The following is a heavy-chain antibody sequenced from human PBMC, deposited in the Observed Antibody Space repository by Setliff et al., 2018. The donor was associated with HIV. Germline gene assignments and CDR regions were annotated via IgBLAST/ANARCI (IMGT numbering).Heavy chain of an antibody. CDR1: GGSIRTNN. D-gene: IGHD3-10*01. CDR2: IYTSGST. V-gene: IGHV4-4*09. Sequence: LSLTCTVSGGSIRTNNWGWIRQPPGKGLEWIGHIYTSGSTNYNPSLKSRVTVSVDTSKDQFSLKLTSVTAADTAVFYCARLRGDTMVDYWGQGTLVTVSS. J-gene: IGHJ4*02. CDR3: ARLRGDTMVDY.